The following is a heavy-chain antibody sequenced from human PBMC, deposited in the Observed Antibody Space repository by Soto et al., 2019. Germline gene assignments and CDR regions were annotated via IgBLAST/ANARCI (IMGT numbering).Heavy chain of an antibody. CDR1: GYTFTSYA. CDR2: INPIIGSA. J-gene: IGHJ6*02. V-gene: IGHV1-69*13. Sequence: PVKVSCKASGYTFTSYAMHWVRQAPAQRHEWMGWINPIIGSANYAQKFQGRVTITADESTSTAYMELSSLRSEDTAVYYCARSQGSSTSLEIYYYYYYGMDVWGQGTTVTVSS. D-gene: IGHD2-2*01. CDR3: ARSQGSSTSLEIYYYYYYGMDV.